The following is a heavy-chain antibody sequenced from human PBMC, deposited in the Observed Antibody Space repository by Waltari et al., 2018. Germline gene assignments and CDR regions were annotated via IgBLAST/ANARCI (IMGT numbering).Heavy chain of an antibody. CDR2: LYSAGHT. CDR1: GLTISDNY. CDR3: ARDLVHYFDY. Sequence: EVQLVESGGGLIQPGGSLRLSCAASGLTISDNYMSWVRQAPGKGLEWVSVLYSAGHTYYADSVKCRFTISRDSSKNTLYLQMNSLRTEDTAVYYCARDLVHYFDYWGQGTLVTVSS. J-gene: IGHJ4*02. D-gene: IGHD3-16*01. V-gene: IGHV3-53*01.